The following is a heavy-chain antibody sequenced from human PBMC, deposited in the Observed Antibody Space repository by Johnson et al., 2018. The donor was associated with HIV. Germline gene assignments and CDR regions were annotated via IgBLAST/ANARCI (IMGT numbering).Heavy chain of an antibody. CDR3: AREGTSEPLHRIYDYGDYPTFDI. J-gene: IGHJ3*02. Sequence: VRLVESEGGLVQPGGSLRLSCTASGFSFSDYWMTWVRQAPGKGLEWVANINQDGSEKYYVDSMKGRFTIYRDNPKNSLYLQINSLRAEDTAVYYCAREGTSEPLHRIYDYGDYPTFDIWGRGTMVTVSS. CDR2: INQDGSEK. D-gene: IGHD4-17*01. CDR1: GFSFSDYW. V-gene: IGHV3-7*01.